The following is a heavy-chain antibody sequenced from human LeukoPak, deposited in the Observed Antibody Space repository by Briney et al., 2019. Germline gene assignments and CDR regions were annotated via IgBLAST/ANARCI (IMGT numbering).Heavy chain of an antibody. CDR2: IWHDGSNK. Sequence: GRSLRLSCAASGFTFSSYGMHWVRQAPGKGLEWVAVIWHDGSNKYYADSVKGRFTISRDNSKNTLYLQMNSLRAEDTAVYYCARGQWLHDFYGMDVWGQGTTVTVSS. D-gene: IGHD3-22*01. J-gene: IGHJ6*02. CDR1: GFTFSSYG. V-gene: IGHV3-33*01. CDR3: ARGQWLHDFYGMDV.